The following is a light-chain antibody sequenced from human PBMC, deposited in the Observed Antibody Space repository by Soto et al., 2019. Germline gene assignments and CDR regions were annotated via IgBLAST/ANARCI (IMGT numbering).Light chain of an antibody. CDR1: QSVSSY. V-gene: IGKV3-11*01. CDR2: DAS. CDR3: QQRSNWPS. J-gene: IGKJ4*01. Sequence: DIVLTQSPDTLSLSPGERATLSCRASQSVSSYLAWYQQKPGQAPRLLIYDASNRATGIPARFSGSGSGTDFTLTISSLEPEDFAVYYCQQRSNWPSFGGGTKVDIK.